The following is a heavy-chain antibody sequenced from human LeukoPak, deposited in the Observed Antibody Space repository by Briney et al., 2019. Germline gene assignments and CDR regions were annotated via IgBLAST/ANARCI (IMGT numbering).Heavy chain of an antibody. D-gene: IGHD3-10*01. J-gene: IGHJ6*03. V-gene: IGHV4-59*01. Sequence: PSETLSLTCTVSGGSISSYYWSWIRQPPGKGLEWIGYIYYSGITNYNPSLKSRVTISVDTSKNQFSLKLSSVTAADTAVYYCARDSMVRGVGYYYMDVWGKGTTVTVSS. CDR3: ARDSMVRGVGYYYMDV. CDR1: GGSISSYY. CDR2: IYYSGIT.